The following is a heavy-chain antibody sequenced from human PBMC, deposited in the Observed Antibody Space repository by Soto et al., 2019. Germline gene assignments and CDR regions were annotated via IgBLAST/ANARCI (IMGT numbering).Heavy chain of an antibody. CDR1: GFTFAHYA. D-gene: IGHD3-10*01. V-gene: IGHV3-23*01. J-gene: IGHJ5*02. CDR3: GEGGHMSAFDP. Sequence: EVQILESGGDLIQPGGSLRLSCAASGFTFAHYAMSWVRQSPGKGLEWVATISGDAAATFYAVSVEGRFTISRENFRNPVYLQNEGLGPQRPAVYLRGEGGHMSAFDPWGQGTLVTVSS. CDR2: ISGDAAAT.